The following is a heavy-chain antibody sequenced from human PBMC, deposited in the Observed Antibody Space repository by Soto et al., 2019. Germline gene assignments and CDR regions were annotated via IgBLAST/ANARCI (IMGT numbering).Heavy chain of an antibody. Sequence: QVQLVQSGAEVKKPGSSVKVSCKASGGTFSSYTISWVRQAPGQGLEWMGRIIPILGIANYAQKFQGRVTIPAEKSTSTAYMELSSLRSEDTAVYYCASRYDSSDYWGQGTLVTVSS. J-gene: IGHJ4*02. CDR3: ASRYDSSDY. CDR1: GGTFSSYT. V-gene: IGHV1-69*02. D-gene: IGHD3-22*01. CDR2: IIPILGIA.